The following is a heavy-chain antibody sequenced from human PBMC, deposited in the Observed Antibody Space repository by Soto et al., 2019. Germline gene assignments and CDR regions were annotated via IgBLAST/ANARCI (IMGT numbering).Heavy chain of an antibody. D-gene: IGHD4-17*01. V-gene: IGHV3-11*01. Sequence: GGSLRLSCAPSGFTFSDYYMSWIRQAPGKGLEWVSYIGTRGNTKYYADSVRGRFTISRDNAKNSLYLQMNSLRADDTAVYCCARDGTEYYGEYYDYWGQGIPVTVSS. J-gene: IGHJ4*02. CDR1: GFTFSDYY. CDR2: IGTRGNTK. CDR3: ARDGTEYYGEYYDY.